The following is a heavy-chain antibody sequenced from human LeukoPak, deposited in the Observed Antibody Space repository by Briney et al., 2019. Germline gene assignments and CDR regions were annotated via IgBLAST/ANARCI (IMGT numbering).Heavy chain of an antibody. J-gene: IGHJ4*02. CDR1: GFTFSSHA. D-gene: IGHD4-17*01. CDR3: AKFGGSAVTTLYFHY. Sequence: QPGRSLRLSYAPSGFTFSSHAISWVRRPPGKGLEWVSSISGSGYSTYYADSVKGRFTISRDNSKNTLYLQMNSLRAEDTAVYYCAKFGGSAVTTLYFHYWGQGTVVTVSS. V-gene: IGHV3-23*01. CDR2: ISGSGYST.